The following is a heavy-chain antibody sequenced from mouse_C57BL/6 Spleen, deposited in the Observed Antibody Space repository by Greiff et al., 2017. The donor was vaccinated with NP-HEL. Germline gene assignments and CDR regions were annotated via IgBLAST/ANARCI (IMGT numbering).Heavy chain of an antibody. Sequence: VQLQQPGAELVKPGASVKMSCKASGYTFTSYWITWVKQRPGHGLEWIGDIYPGSGSTNYNEKFKSKATLTVDTSSSTAYMQLSSLTSEDSAVYYCARYYYGSSPWFAYWGQGTLVTVSA. J-gene: IGHJ3*01. D-gene: IGHD1-1*01. V-gene: IGHV1-55*01. CDR3: ARYYYGSSPWFAY. CDR2: IYPGSGST. CDR1: GYTFTSYW.